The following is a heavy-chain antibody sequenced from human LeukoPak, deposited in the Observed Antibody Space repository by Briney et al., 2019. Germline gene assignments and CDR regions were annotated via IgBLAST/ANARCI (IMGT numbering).Heavy chain of an antibody. J-gene: IGHJ4*02. CDR3: AKGYCSSTSCYPEAPSDY. D-gene: IGHD2-2*01. V-gene: IGHV3-30*18. Sequence: GRSLRLSCAASGFTFSNHGMHWVRQAPGKGLEWVAVISYDGNSKYYVDSVKGRFTISRDNSKNTLYLQMNSLRAEDTAVYYCAKGYCSSTSCYPEAPSDYWGQGTLVTVSS. CDR2: ISYDGNSK. CDR1: GFTFSNHG.